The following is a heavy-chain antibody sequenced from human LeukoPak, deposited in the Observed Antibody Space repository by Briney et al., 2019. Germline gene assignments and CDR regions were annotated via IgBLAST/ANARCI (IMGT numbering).Heavy chain of an antibody. V-gene: IGHV3-13*01. CDR3: ARDRNDFWSGYSDY. CDR1: GFTFSSYD. J-gene: IGHJ4*02. D-gene: IGHD3-3*01. Sequence: GGSLRLSCTASGFTFSSYDMHWVRQATGKGLEWVSAIGTADDTYYPGSVKGRFTISRDNAKNSLYLQMNSLRAEDTAVYYCARDRNDFWSGYSDYWGQGTLVTVSS. CDR2: IGTADDT.